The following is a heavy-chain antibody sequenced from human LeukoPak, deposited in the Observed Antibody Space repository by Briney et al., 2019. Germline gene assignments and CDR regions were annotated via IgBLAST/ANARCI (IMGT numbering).Heavy chain of an antibody. CDR3: AKKSPDSSGNPAYD. Sequence: GGSLRLSCAGAGFTFSNYGMSWVRQAPGKGLEWVSVISRSGTETYHADSVRGRFTIPRDNAKNTLYLQMNSLRAEDTAVYYCAKKSPDSSGNPAYDWGQGTLVTVSS. V-gene: IGHV3-23*01. D-gene: IGHD4-23*01. J-gene: IGHJ4*02. CDR1: GFTFSNYG. CDR2: ISRSGTET.